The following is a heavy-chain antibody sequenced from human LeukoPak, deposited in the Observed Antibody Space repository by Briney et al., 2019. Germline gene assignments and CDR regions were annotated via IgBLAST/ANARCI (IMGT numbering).Heavy chain of an antibody. CDR1: GFPFSSHG. D-gene: IGHD5-12*01. CDR3: AKDGAWLRFDD. CDR2: ISPGGGPT. J-gene: IGHJ4*02. V-gene: IGHV3-23*01. Sequence: GGSLRLSCAGSGFPFSSHGMNWVRQAPGKGLEWVSGISPGGGPTYYADSVKGRFTISRDDSKSTLYLQMKNLRAEDTAVYYCAKDGAWLRFDDWGQGILVTVSS.